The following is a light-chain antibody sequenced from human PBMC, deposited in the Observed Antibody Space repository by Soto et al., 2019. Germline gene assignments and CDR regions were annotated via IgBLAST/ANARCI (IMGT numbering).Light chain of an antibody. CDR1: RSDIGGSNG. V-gene: IGLV2-18*02. CDR2: DVS. J-gene: IGLJ1*01. Sequence: QSALTQPPSVSGSPGQSVALSCTGTRSDIGGSNGVSWYQQPPGTAPKLMIYDVSNRPSGVPDRFSGSKSGNTASLTISGLQAEDEGDYYCSSYTSSSTYVFGTGTKVTVL. CDR3: SSYTSSSTYV.